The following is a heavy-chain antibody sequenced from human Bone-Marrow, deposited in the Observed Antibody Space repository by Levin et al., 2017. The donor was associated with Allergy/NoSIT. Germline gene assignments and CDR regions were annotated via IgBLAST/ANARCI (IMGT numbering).Heavy chain of an antibody. J-gene: IGHJ5*02. CDR1: GGSFSGYY. CDR2: INHSGST. D-gene: IGHD3-3*01. Sequence: ASETLSLTCAVYGGSFSGYYWSWIRQPPGKGLEWIGEINHSGSTNYNPSLKSRVTISVDTSKNQFSLKLSSVTAADTAVYYCARVNENYDFWSGYFNWFDPWGQGTLVTVSS. CDR3: ARVNENYDFWSGYFNWFDP. V-gene: IGHV4-34*01.